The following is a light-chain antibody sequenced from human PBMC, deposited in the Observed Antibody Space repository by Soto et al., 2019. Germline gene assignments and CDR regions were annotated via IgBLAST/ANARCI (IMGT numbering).Light chain of an antibody. CDR2: GFSS. J-gene: IGKJ1*01. V-gene: IGKV3-15*01. Sequence: EIALTQSPGTLSLSAGERATLSCRASQSVSTNLAWYQQKPGQAPRLLIYGFSSTRATGIPARFSASGSGAEFTLTISSLQSEDFALYYCQQYNNWPPTFGQGTKVDIK. CDR3: QQYNNWPPT. CDR1: QSVSTN.